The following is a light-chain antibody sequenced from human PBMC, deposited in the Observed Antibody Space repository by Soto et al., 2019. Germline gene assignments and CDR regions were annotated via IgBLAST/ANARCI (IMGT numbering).Light chain of an antibody. CDR1: HSVSSY. J-gene: IGKJ1*01. CDR2: DVS. Sequence: EIVLTQSPATLSLSPGDRATLSCRASHSVSSYLAWYQQRPGQAPRLLIYDVSNRATGIPARFSGSGSGTDFNLTISSLEPEDFAVYYCHQYYSTLRWTFGQGTKVEIK. V-gene: IGKV3-11*01. CDR3: HQYYSTLRWT.